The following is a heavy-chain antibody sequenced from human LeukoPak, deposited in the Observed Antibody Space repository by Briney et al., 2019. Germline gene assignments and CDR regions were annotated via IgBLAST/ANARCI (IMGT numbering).Heavy chain of an antibody. V-gene: IGHV3-73*01. CDR1: GFTFSGSA. J-gene: IGHJ4*02. CDR3: AKVAVGGDYFDY. Sequence: PGGSLRLSCAASGFTFSGSAMHWVRQASGKGLEWVGRIRSKANSYATAYAASVKGRFTISRDDSKNTAYLQMNSLRTEDTAVYYCAKVAVGGDYFDYWGQGTLVTVSS. D-gene: IGHD6-19*01. CDR2: IRSKANSYAT.